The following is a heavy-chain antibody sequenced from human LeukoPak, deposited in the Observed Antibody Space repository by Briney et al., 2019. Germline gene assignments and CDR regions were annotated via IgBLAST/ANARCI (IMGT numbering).Heavy chain of an antibody. J-gene: IGHJ6*03. D-gene: IGHD4-11*01. Sequence: GGSLRLSCAASGFTFSSYWMSWVRQAPGKGLEGVANIKQDGSEKYYVDSVKGRFTISRDNAKNSLYLQMNSLRAEDTAVYYCARDSTTGALYYYYMDVWGKGTTVTVSS. CDR1: GFTFSSYW. CDR3: ARDSTTGALYYYYMDV. CDR2: IKQDGSEK. V-gene: IGHV3-7*01.